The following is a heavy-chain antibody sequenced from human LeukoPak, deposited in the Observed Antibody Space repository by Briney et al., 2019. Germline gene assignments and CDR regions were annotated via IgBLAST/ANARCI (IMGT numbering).Heavy chain of an antibody. Sequence: GGSLRLSCAAFGFTFSSYAMSWVRQAPGKGLEWVSAISGSGGSTYYADSVKGRFTISRDNSKNTLYLQMNSLRAEDTAVYYCAKIGRGLYGSGSYFDYWGQGTLVTVSS. CDR2: ISGSGGST. CDR3: AKIGRGLYGSGSYFDY. V-gene: IGHV3-23*01. CDR1: GFTFSSYA. J-gene: IGHJ4*02. D-gene: IGHD3-10*01.